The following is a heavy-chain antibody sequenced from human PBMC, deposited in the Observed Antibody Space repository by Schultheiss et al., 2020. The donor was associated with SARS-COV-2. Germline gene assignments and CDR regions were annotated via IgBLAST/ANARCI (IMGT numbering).Heavy chain of an antibody. CDR3: ARKRAVIVTPGLDY. Sequence: ASVKVSCKASGYTFTGYYMHWVRQAPGQGLEWMGWINPNSGGTNYAQKFQGRVTMTRDTSISTAYMELSRLTFDDTAVYYCARKRAVIVTPGLDYWGQGTLVTVS. CDR2: INPNSGGT. CDR1: GYTFTGYY. V-gene: IGHV1-2*02. D-gene: IGHD4-17*01. J-gene: IGHJ4*02.